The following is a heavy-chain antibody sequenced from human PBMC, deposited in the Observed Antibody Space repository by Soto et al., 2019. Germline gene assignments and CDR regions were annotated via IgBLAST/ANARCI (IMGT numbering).Heavy chain of an antibody. J-gene: IGHJ6*03. CDR2: VIPMHGSE. Sequence: VQLVQSGAEMKKPGSSVRVSCKASGGSFNGYFITWGRQAPGHGLEWLGRVIPMHGSESHVQKFGDRITLTTDTLTNATFLDLRSLQSDDTAVYYCSTGITGSRYRRYMDAWGKGTKITDSS. D-gene: IGHD1-20*01. V-gene: IGHV1-69*08. CDR1: GGSFNGYF. CDR3: STGITGSRYRRYMDA.